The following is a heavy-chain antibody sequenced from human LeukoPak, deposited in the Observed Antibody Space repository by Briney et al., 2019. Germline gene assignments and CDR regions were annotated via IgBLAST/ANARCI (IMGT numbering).Heavy chain of an antibody. J-gene: IGHJ4*02. D-gene: IGHD6-19*01. CDR2: ISYDGSNK. Sequence: PGGSLRLTCAASGFTFSSYGMHWVRQAPGKGLEWVAVISYDGSNKYFADSVKGRFTISRDNSKNTLYLQLNSLRAEDTAVYYCAKDLWRGIAVAGTGWAPFDYWGQGTLVTVSS. V-gene: IGHV3-30*18. CDR1: GFTFSSYG. CDR3: AKDLWRGIAVAGTGWAPFDY.